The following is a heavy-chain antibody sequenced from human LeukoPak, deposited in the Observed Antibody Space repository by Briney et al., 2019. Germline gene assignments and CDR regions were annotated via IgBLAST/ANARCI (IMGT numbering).Heavy chain of an antibody. V-gene: IGHV3-21*01. CDR3: ARDEYDILTDYDY. Sequence: GGSLRLSCAASGFTFSTYSMNWVRQAPGKGLEWVSSITSSSSYIYYADSVKGRFTISRDNAKNSLYLQMNSLRAEDTAVYYCARDEYDILTDYDYWGQGILVTVSS. J-gene: IGHJ4*02. CDR1: GFTFSTYS. D-gene: IGHD3-9*01. CDR2: ITSSSSYI.